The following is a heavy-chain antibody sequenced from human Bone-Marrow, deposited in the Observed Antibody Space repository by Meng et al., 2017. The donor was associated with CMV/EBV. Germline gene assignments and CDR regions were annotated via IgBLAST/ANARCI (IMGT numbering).Heavy chain of an antibody. D-gene: IGHD6-6*01. CDR3: AKDHLAARPTYFDY. CDR1: GFTFSSYA. V-gene: IGHV3-23*01. J-gene: IGHJ4*02. CDR2: ISGSVIST. Sequence: GGSLRLSCAASGFTFSSYAMSWVRQAPGKGLEWVSVISGSVISTFYADSVKGRFTISRDNSKKTLYLQMNSLRAEDTAIYYCAKDHLAARPTYFDYWGQGTLVTSPQ.